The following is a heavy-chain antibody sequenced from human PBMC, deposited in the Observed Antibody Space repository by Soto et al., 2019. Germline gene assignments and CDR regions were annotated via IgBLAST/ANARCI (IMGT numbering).Heavy chain of an antibody. Sequence: SVKVSCKASGGTFSSYAISWVRQAPGQGLEWMGGIIPIFGTANYAQKFQGRVTVTADESTSTAYMELSSLRSEDTAVYYCASGDTAMVSDAFDIWGQGTMVTVSS. D-gene: IGHD5-18*01. J-gene: IGHJ3*02. CDR1: GGTFSSYA. V-gene: IGHV1-69*13. CDR3: ASGDTAMVSDAFDI. CDR2: IIPIFGTA.